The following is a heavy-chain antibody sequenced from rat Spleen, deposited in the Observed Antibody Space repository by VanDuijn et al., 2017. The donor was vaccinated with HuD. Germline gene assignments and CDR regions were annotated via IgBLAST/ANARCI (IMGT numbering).Heavy chain of an antibody. Sequence: EVQLVESGGGLVQPGRSMKLSCAASGFTFSDYGMAWVLQAPTKGLEWVATITSGGSNTYYPDSVKGRFTISRDNAKSTLYLQMDSLRSEDTATYYCAKRGWYYFDYWGQGVMVTVSS. CDR1: GFTFSDYG. CDR2: ITSGGSNT. J-gene: IGHJ2*01. CDR3: AKRGWYYFDY. V-gene: IGHV5-25*01.